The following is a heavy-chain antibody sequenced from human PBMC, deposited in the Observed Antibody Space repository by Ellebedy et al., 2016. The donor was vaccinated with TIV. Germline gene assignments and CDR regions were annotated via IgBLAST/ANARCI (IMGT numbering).Heavy chain of an antibody. D-gene: IGHD3-10*01. V-gene: IGHV3-48*04. Sequence: GESLKISXAASGFTFSDYSMNWVRLVPGKGLEWLSYITSSGSTPLYVDSVKGRFTISRDNAKSSLYLQMTTLRAEDTAVYYCARDTPFYTSGSYPNYYFESWGQGTLVTVSS. J-gene: IGHJ4*02. CDR1: GFTFSDYS. CDR3: ARDTPFYTSGSYPNYYFES. CDR2: ITSSGSTP.